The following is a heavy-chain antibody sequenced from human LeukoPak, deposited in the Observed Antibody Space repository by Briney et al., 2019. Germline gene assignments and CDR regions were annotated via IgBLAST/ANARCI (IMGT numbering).Heavy chain of an antibody. CDR3: ARSPVATAVNYWFDP. Sequence: GGSLRLSCAASGFTFSSYAMHWVRQALGKGLEWVAVVSYDGTQKKYADSVKGRFTISRDNSKNTLYLQMDSLRVEDMAVYYCARSPVATAVNYWFDPWGQGTLVTVSS. J-gene: IGHJ5*02. CDR1: GFTFSSYA. V-gene: IGHV3-30*01. D-gene: IGHD2-21*01. CDR2: VSYDGTQK.